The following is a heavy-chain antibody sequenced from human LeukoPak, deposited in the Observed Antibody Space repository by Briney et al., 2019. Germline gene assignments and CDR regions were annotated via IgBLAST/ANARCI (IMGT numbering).Heavy chain of an antibody. CDR1: GYRFTTYW. D-gene: IGHD2-21*02. CDR3: ARLSYCGGDCHYNSYFDF. CDR2: IYPGDSET. V-gene: IGHV5-51*01. Sequence: GESLKISCKASGYRFTTYWIAWVRQMPGEGLEWMGIIYPGDSETRYSPSFHGQVTISADKSISTAYLQWSSLQASDSAMYYCARLSYCGGDCHYNSYFDFWGQGTLVSVSS. J-gene: IGHJ4*02.